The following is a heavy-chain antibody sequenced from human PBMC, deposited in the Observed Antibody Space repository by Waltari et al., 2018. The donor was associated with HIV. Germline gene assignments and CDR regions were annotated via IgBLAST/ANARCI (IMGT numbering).Heavy chain of an antibody. J-gene: IGHJ4*02. Sequence: QLQLQESGPGLAKPSETLSLTCTVSGGSISSSRYYSGWLRQPPAKGLEWIGSIYYSGSTYYNPSLKSRVTISVDTSKNQFSLKLSSVTAADTAVYYCANGPTPDSSSWYGGFDYWGQGTLVTVSS. V-gene: IGHV4-39*01. CDR2: IYYSGST. CDR3: ANGPTPDSSSWYGGFDY. CDR1: GGSISSSRYY. D-gene: IGHD6-13*01.